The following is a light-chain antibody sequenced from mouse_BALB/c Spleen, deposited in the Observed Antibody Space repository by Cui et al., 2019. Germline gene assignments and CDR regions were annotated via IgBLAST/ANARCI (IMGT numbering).Light chain of an antibody. CDR3: QQRYSTPYT. J-gene: IGKJ2*01. CDR2: AAT. V-gene: IGKV12-98*01. Sequence: DIQMTQSPASQSASLGEGVPITCLESQTIGTWLAWYQQKPGKSPQLLIYAATSLADGVPSRFSGSGSGTKFSFKISSLQAEDFVSYYCQQRYSTPYTFGGGTKLEIK. CDR1: QTIGTW.